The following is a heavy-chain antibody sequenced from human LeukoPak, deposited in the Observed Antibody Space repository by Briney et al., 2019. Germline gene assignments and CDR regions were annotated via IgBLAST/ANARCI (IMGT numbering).Heavy chain of an antibody. V-gene: IGHV3-21*01. CDR1: GFTFSSYS. J-gene: IGHJ4*02. CDR2: ISSSSSYI. Sequence: GGSLRLSCAASGFTFSSYSMNWVRQAPGKGLEWVSSISSSSSYIYYADSVKGRFTISRDNAKNSLYLQINSLRAEDTAVYYCARDPPGCSGGSCYGDYWGQGTLVTVSS. CDR3: ARDPPGCSGGSCYGDY. D-gene: IGHD2-15*01.